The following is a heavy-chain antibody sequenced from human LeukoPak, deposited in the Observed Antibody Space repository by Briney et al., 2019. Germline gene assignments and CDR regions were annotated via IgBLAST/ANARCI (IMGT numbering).Heavy chain of an antibody. J-gene: IGHJ5*02. CDR3: ARKAPKKGWFDP. CDR2: THPSGNT. CDR1: GGSNNSYY. Sequence: SETLSLTCTVSGGSNNSYYWSWIRQPPGKGLEWIGYTHPSGNTNYSPSLKSRVTISIDTSRNQFSLKLSSVTAADTAVYFCARKAPKKGWFDPWGQGTLVTVSS. V-gene: IGHV4-4*09.